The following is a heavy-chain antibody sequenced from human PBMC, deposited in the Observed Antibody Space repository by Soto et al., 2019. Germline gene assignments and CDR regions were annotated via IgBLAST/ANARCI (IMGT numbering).Heavy chain of an antibody. J-gene: IGHJ4*02. CDR2: IYYRGNT. CDR3: AREGGGYCSGGSCQVDY. D-gene: IGHD2-15*01. V-gene: IGHV4-39*02. CDR1: GGSISSSSYY. Sequence: QLQLQESGPGLVKPSETLSLTCTVSGGSISSSSYYWGWIRQPPGKGLEWIGSIYYRGNTYYNPSLKSRVTISVDTSKNQFSLKLSSVTAADTAVYYCAREGGGYCSGGSCQVDYWGQGTLATVSS.